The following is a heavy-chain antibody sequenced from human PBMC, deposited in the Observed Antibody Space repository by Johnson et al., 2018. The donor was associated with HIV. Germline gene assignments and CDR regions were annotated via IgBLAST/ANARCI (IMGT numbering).Heavy chain of an antibody. CDR1: GFTFDDYG. CDR3: VRGGATSYDAFDI. D-gene: IGHD1-26*01. Sequence: VQLVESVGGLVQPGGSLRLSCAASGFTFDDYGMSWVRQAPGKGLEWVSGINWNGGSTGYADSVKGRFTISRENAKNSLYLQMNSLRVGDTAVYYCVRGGATSYDAFDIWGQGTMVTVSS. CDR2: INWNGGST. J-gene: IGHJ3*02. V-gene: IGHV3-20*04.